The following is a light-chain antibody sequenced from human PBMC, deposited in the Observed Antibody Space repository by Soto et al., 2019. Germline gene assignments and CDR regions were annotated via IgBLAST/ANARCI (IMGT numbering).Light chain of an antibody. Sequence: EIVLTQSPATLSLSPGERATLSCRASQSVSSYLAWYQQKPGQAPRLLIYGASNRATGIPARFSGSGSGTDFTLTISSLEPEDFATYSCQHVYSFPHTFGPGTKVEV. CDR3: QHVYSFPHT. CDR2: GAS. V-gene: IGKV3-11*01. J-gene: IGKJ2*01. CDR1: QSVSSY.